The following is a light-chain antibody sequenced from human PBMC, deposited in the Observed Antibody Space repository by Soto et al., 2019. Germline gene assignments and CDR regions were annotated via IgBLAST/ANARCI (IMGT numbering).Light chain of an antibody. J-gene: IGLJ1*01. Sequence: QSVLTQSPSASGTPGQGVTISCSGSSSNIGGNTVDWYQQFPGTAPKLLIYSNIKRPSGVPDRFSGSKSVTSASLAIRGLQSEDEADYFCATWDGSLSAYVFGTGTKV. V-gene: IGLV1-44*01. CDR3: ATWDGSLSAYV. CDR2: SNI. CDR1: SSNIGGNT.